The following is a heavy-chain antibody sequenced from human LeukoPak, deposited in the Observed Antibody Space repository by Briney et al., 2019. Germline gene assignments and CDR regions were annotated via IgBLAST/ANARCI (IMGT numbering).Heavy chain of an antibody. CDR2: IYTSGST. Sequence: SETLSLTCTVSGGSISSGSYYWSWIRQPAGKGLEWIGHIYTSGSTNYNPSLKSRVTISVDTSKNQFSLKLSSVTAADTAVYYCARGSHPVTGTLGGYFDPWGQGTLVTVSS. CDR1: GGSISSGSYY. CDR3: ARGSHPVTGTLGGYFDP. D-gene: IGHD6-19*01. J-gene: IGHJ4*02. V-gene: IGHV4-61*09.